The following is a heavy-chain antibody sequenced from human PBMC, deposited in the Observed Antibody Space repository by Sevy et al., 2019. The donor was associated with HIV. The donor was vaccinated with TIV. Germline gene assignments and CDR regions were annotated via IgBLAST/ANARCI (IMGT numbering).Heavy chain of an antibody. Sequence: GGSLRLSCAASGFTLSSYWVNWVRQAPGKGLEWVSVIYSGGSTYYADSVKGRFTISRDNSKNTLYLQMNSLRAEDTAVYYCARGWGDRSGYYPLDYWGQGTLVTVSS. CDR1: GFTLSSYW. CDR2: IYSGGST. V-gene: IGHV3-66*01. CDR3: ARGWGDRSGYYPLDY. D-gene: IGHD3-22*01. J-gene: IGHJ4*02.